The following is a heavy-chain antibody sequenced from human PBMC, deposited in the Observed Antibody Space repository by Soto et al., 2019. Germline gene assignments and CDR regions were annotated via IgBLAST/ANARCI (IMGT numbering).Heavy chain of an antibody. Sequence: PGGSLRLSCAASGFTFSSYSMNWVRQAPGKGLEWVSYISSSSSTIYYADSVKGRFTISRDNAKNSLYLQMNSLRDEDTAVYYCARGGSSSSYYCYGMDVWGQGTTVTVSS. D-gene: IGHD6-6*01. CDR1: GFTFSSYS. CDR3: ARGGSSSSYYCYGMDV. CDR2: ISSSSSTI. V-gene: IGHV3-48*02. J-gene: IGHJ6*02.